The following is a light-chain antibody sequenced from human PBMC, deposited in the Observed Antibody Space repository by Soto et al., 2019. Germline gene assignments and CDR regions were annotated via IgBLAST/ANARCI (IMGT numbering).Light chain of an antibody. CDR2: GAS. Sequence: EIVLTQSPGTLSLSPGERATLSCRASRSVSSNNLAWYQQKPGQAPSLLIYGASSRATGIPDRFSGGVSGTDFTLTISRLEPEDFAVYYCQQYGDSRTFGQGTKVEMK. V-gene: IGKV3-20*01. CDR3: QQYGDSRT. J-gene: IGKJ1*01. CDR1: RSVSSNN.